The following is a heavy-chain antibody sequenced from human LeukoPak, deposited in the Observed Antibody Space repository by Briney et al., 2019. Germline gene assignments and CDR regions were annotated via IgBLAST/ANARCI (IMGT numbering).Heavy chain of an antibody. V-gene: IGHV5-51*01. J-gene: IGHJ6*03. D-gene: IGHD1-26*01. Sequence: GESLKISCKGSGYKFASNWIAWVRQRPGKGLEWMGIMYPGDSDTRYSPSFQGQVIMSADKSISTAYLELTSLKASDTAMYYCARGLGLGNYYQFLDVWGEGTTVTISS. CDR1: GYKFASNW. CDR2: MYPGDSDT. CDR3: ARGLGLGNYYQFLDV.